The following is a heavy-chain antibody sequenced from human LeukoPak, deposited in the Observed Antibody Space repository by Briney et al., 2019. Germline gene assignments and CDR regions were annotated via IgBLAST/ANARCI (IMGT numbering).Heavy chain of an antibody. D-gene: IGHD3-10*01. Sequence: ASETLSLTCTVSGGSISGYYWSWFRQPAGKGLEWIGRVYTSGTTNYNPSLKSRVTMPIDTSKNQFSLKLTSVTAADTAVYYCARGFGHPWGQGTLVTVSS. J-gene: IGHJ5*02. CDR2: VYTSGTT. CDR1: GGSISGYY. V-gene: IGHV4-4*07. CDR3: ARGFGHP.